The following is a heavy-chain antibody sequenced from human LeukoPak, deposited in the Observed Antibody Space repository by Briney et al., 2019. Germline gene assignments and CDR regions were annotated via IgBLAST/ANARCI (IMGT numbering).Heavy chain of an antibody. CDR1: GGSFSGYY. Sequence: PSETLSLTCAVYGGSFSGYYWSWIRQPPGKGLEWIGEINHSGSTNYNPSLKSRVTIPVDTSKNQFSLKLSSVTAADTAVYYCASYYGSGSPSGDWFDPWGQGTLVIVSS. V-gene: IGHV4-34*01. CDR2: INHSGST. CDR3: ASYYGSGSPSGDWFDP. J-gene: IGHJ5*02. D-gene: IGHD3-10*01.